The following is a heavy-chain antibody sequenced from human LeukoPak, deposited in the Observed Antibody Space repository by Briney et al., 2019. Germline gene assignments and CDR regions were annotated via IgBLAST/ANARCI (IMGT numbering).Heavy chain of an antibody. J-gene: IGHJ4*02. CDR3: AKDFRIGYSAHFDY. CDR2: IYENGGTT. D-gene: IGHD2-21*01. V-gene: IGHV3-23*01. Sequence: GGSLRLSCVGSGFTFRSHAMSWVRQAPEKGLKFVSGIYENGGTTYYADSVKGRFSISRDNSKNTLYLQMDSLRGEDTAVYYCAKDFRIGYSAHFDYWGQGALVTVSS. CDR1: GFTFRSHA.